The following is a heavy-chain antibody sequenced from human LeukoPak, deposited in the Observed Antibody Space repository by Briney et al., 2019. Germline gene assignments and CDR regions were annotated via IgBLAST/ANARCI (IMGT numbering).Heavy chain of an antibody. CDR2: ISGSGGST. V-gene: IGHV3-23*01. D-gene: IGHD3-16*01. CDR1: RFTFSNAW. Sequence: GGSLRLSCAASRFTFSNAWMSWVRQAPGKGLEWVSAISGSGGSTYYADSVKGRFTISRDNSKNTLYLQMNSLRAEDTAVYYCAKDWGPVSSPGWFDPWGQGTLVTVSS. J-gene: IGHJ5*02. CDR3: AKDWGPVSSPGWFDP.